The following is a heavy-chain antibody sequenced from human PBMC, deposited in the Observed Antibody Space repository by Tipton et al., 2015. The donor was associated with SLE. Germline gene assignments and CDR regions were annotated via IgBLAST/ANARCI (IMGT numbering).Heavy chain of an antibody. V-gene: IGHV4-59*12. CDR3: ARELYSSSFDY. Sequence: GLVKPSETLSLTCTVSGGSISSYYWSWIRQPPGKGLEWIGYIYYSGSTNYNPSLKSRVTISVDTSKNQFSLKLSSVTAADTAVYYCARELYSSSFDYWGQGTLVTVSS. J-gene: IGHJ4*02. CDR1: GGSISSYY. D-gene: IGHD6-19*01. CDR2: IYYSGST.